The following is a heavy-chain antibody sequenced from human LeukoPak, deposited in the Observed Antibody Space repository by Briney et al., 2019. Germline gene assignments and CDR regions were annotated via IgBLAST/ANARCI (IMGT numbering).Heavy chain of an antibody. J-gene: IGHJ5*02. Sequence: SETLSLTCTVSGGSISSYYWSWIRQPAGKGLEWIGRIYTSGSTNYNPSLKSRVTMSVDTSKNQFSLKLSSVTAADTAVYYGARPPGDSRGGYQDTGFDPWGQGTLVTVSS. CDR3: ARPPGDSRGGYQDTGFDP. CDR1: GGSISSYY. V-gene: IGHV4-4*07. D-gene: IGHD6-19*01. CDR2: IYTSGST.